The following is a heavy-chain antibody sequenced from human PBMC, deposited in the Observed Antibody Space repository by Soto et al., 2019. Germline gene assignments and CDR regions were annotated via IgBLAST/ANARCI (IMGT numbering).Heavy chain of an antibody. V-gene: IGHV3-23*01. CDR1: GFTFSSYA. CDR2: ISGSGGST. Sequence: GGSLRLSCAASGFTFSSYAMSWVRQAPGKGLEWVSAISGSGGSTYYADSVKGRFTISRDNSKNTLYLQMNSLRAEDTAVYYCAKVPVVVAATPLGLEYYFDYWGQGTLVTVSS. D-gene: IGHD2-15*01. J-gene: IGHJ4*02. CDR3: AKVPVVVAATPLGLEYYFDY.